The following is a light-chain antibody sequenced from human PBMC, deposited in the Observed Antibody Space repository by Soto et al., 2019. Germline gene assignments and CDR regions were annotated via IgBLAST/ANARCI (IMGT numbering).Light chain of an antibody. CDR2: GAS. V-gene: IGKV3-20*01. Sequence: EIVLTQSPGTLSLSPGERATLSCRASQSVSSSYLARYQQKPGQAPRLLIYGASSRATGIPDRFSGSGSGTDFTLTISRLEPEDFAVYYCQQYGSSPLGQGTKVVIK. J-gene: IGKJ1*01. CDR3: QQYGSSP. CDR1: QSVSSSY.